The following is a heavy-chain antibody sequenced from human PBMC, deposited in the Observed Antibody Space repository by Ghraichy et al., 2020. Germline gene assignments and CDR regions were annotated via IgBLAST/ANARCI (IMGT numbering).Heavy chain of an antibody. V-gene: IGHV1-18*04. CDR3: ARDTVPGSGSPEHYYGMDV. J-gene: IGHJ6*02. CDR2: ISAYNGNT. Sequence: ASVKVSCKASGYTFSSYGINWVRQAPGQGLEWMGWISAYNGNTNYAQNLQDRVTMTTDTSTNTAYMELRSLRSDDTAVYYCARDTVPGSGSPEHYYGMDVWGQGTTVTVSS. D-gene: IGHD3-10*01. CDR1: GYTFSSYG.